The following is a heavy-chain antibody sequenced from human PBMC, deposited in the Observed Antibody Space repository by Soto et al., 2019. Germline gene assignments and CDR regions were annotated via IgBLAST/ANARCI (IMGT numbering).Heavy chain of an antibody. J-gene: IGHJ4*02. CDR2: IYYSGST. Sequence: PSETLSLTCTVSGGSVSSGSYYWSWIRQPPGKGLEWIGYIYYSGSTNYNPSLKSRVTISVDTSKNQFSLKLSSVTAADTAVYYCARANFGAWDYWGQGTLVTVSS. CDR1: GGSVSSGSYY. V-gene: IGHV4-61*01. CDR3: ARANFGAWDY. D-gene: IGHD2-8*01.